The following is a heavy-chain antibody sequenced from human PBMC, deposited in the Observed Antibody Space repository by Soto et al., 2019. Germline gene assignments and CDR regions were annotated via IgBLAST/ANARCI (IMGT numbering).Heavy chain of an antibody. CDR1: GFTFSDYY. D-gene: IGHD2-15*01. CDR3: ARVRIKGYCSGGSCYSGAFDI. CDR2: ISSSGSTI. V-gene: IGHV3-11*01. Sequence: GGSLRLSCAASGFTFSDYYMSWIRQAPGKGLEWVSYISSSGSTIYYADSVKGRFTISRDNAKNSLYLQMNSLRAEDTAVYYCARVRIKGYCSGGSCYSGAFDIWGQGTMVTVSS. J-gene: IGHJ3*02.